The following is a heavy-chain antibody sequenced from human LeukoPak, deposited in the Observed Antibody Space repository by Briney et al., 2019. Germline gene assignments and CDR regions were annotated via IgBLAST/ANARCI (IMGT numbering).Heavy chain of an antibody. J-gene: IGHJ4*02. CDR1: GFIFSTYG. V-gene: IGHV3-30*03. D-gene: IGHD3-3*01. Sequence: GRSLRLSCAASGFIFSTYGLHWVRQAPGKGLEWVAVIAYDGSHKYYADSAKGRITISRDNSKNTLYLQMNSLRAEDTAVYYCARDSGSAYYGVDFWGQGTLVTVSS. CDR3: ARDSGSAYYGVDF. CDR2: IAYDGSHK.